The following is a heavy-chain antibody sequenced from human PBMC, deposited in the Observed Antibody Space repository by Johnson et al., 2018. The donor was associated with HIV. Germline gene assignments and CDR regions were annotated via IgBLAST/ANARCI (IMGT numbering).Heavy chain of an antibody. J-gene: IGHJ3*02. CDR2: ISGDGSSS. CDR1: GFTISTFW. Sequence: VQLVESGGALVQPGGSLRLSCEVSGFTISTFWMHWVRQVSGKGLMWVSRISGDGSSSSYADSVKGRFTISRDNAKNTLYLQLNSLRVEDTAIYYCARAQLLADDAFNNWGQGTTVTVSS. CDR3: ARAQLLADDAFNN. V-gene: IGHV3-74*02. D-gene: IGHD6-6*01.